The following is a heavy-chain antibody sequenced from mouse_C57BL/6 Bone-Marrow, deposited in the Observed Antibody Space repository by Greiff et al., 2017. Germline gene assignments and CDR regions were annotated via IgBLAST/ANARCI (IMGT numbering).Heavy chain of an antibody. D-gene: IGHD2-2*01. V-gene: IGHV1-81*01. J-gene: IGHJ2*01. CDR3: AREGGYPAYIDY. CDR1: GYTFTSYG. CDR2: IYPRSGNT. Sequence: QVQLQQSGAELARPGASVKLSCKASGYTFTSYGISWVKQRTGQGLEWIGEIYPRSGNTYYNEKFKGKATLTADKSSSTAYMELRSLTSEDSAVYYCAREGGYPAYIDYWGQGTTLTVSS.